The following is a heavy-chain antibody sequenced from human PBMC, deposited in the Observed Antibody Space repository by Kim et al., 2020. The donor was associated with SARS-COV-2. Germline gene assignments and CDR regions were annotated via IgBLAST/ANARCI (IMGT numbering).Heavy chain of an antibody. D-gene: IGHD3-9*01. CDR1: GYTFTSYG. J-gene: IGHJ6*02. V-gene: IGHV1-18*01. Sequence: ASVKVSCKASGYTFTSYGISWVRQAPGQGLEWMGWISAYNGNTNYAQKLQGRVTMTTDTSTSTAYMELRSLRSDDTAVYYCARDLGLLRYFDWLSPAYFYGMDVWGQGTTVTVSS. CDR3: ARDLGLLRYFDWLSPAYFYGMDV. CDR2: ISAYNGNT.